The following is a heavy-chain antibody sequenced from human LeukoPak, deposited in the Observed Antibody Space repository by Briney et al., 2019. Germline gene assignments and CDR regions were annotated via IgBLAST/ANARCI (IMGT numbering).Heavy chain of an antibody. D-gene: IGHD6-13*01. J-gene: IGHJ6*03. CDR1: GFTFSSHG. CDR3: AIDERSSLRYYYTYMDV. CDR2: ISYEGSKQ. V-gene: IGHV3-30*03. Sequence: GRSLRLSCAVSGFTFSSHGMHWVRQSPGKGLEWVAAISYEGSKQYYADSVKGRFTISRDNSNNTLYLKMESLRAEATAVYYCAIDERSSLRYYYTYMDVWGKGTKVTVSS.